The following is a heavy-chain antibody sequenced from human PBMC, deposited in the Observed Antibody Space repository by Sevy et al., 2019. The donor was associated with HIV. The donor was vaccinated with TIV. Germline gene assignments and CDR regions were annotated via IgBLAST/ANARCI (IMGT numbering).Heavy chain of an antibody. V-gene: IGHV5-51*01. D-gene: IGHD4-17*01. CDR1: GENSNTDW. CDR3: ARLSNYDAYSNTYYYVMDV. CDR2: VDPDDSET. J-gene: IGHJ6*02. Sequence: GEYLKISCQDSGENSNTDWIARVRQLHGKGLEYMGLVDPDDSETRYSPSFQGQVIMSADEAINTVYLQWNSLKASDSATYYCARLSNYDAYSNTYYYVMDVCGQGTTVTVSS.